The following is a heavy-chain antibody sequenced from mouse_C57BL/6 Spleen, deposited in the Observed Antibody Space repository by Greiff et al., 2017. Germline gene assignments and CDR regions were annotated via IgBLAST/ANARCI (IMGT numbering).Heavy chain of an antibody. J-gene: IGHJ2*01. CDR1: GYTFTSYW. D-gene: IGHD3-2*02. Sequence: QVQLQQPGAELVMPGASVKLSCKASGYTFTSYWMHWVKQRPGQGLEWIGEIDPSDSYTNYNQKFKGKSTVTVDKSSSTAYMQLSSLTSEDSAVYYCARWGGSSGSYYFDGWGQDTTLTVSS. CDR3: ARWGGSSGSYYFDG. CDR2: IDPSDSYT. V-gene: IGHV1-69*01.